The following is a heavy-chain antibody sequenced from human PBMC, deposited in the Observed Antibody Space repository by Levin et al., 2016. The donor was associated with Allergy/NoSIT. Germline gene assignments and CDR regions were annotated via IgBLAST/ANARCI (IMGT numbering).Heavy chain of an antibody. CDR3: ARHEGYCSSTSCHSDGPGGV. J-gene: IGHJ6*02. CDR2: IYPGDSDT. CDR1: GYSFTSYW. D-gene: IGHD2-2*01. V-gene: IGHV5-51*01. Sequence: KVSCKGSGYSFTSYWIGWVRQMPGKGLEWMGIIYPGDSDTRYSPSFQGQVTISADKSISTAYLQWSSLKASDTAMYYCARHEGYCSSTSCHSDGPGGVWGQGTTVTVSS.